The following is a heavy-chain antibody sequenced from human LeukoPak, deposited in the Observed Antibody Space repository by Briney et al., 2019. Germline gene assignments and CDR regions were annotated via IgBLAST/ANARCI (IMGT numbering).Heavy chain of an antibody. CDR2: INHSGST. V-gene: IGHV4-34*01. J-gene: IGHJ5*02. CDR1: GGSFSGYY. D-gene: IGHD3-10*01. Sequence: SSETLSLTCAVYGGSFSGYYWSWIRQPPGKGLEWIGEINHSGSTNYNPSLKSRVTISVDTSKNQFSLKLSSVTAADTAVYYCARDSGTTGEVKFDPWGQGTLVTVSS. CDR3: ARDSGTTGEVKFDP.